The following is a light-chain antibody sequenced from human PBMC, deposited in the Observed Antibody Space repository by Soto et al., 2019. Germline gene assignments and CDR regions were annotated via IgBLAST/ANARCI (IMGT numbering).Light chain of an antibody. CDR1: SSEVGSYNL. Sequence: QAALTQPASVSGSPGQSITISCTGNSSEVGSYNLVSWYQQHPGKAPKLMIYEVSKRPSGVSNRFSGSKSGNTASLTISGLQAEDEADYYCCSYAGSSTFAYVFGTGTKVTVL. CDR2: EVS. CDR3: CSYAGSSTFAYV. J-gene: IGLJ1*01. V-gene: IGLV2-23*02.